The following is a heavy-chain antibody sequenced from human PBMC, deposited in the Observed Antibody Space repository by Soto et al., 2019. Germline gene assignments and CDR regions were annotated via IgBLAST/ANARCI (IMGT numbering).Heavy chain of an antibody. CDR1: GFTFSSYS. CDR2: ISSSSSTI. V-gene: IGHV3-48*01. CDR3: ARTTYYYGSGSYYRSYYFDY. J-gene: IGHJ4*02. Sequence: GGSLRLSCAASGFTFSSYSMNWVRQAPGKGLEWVSYISSSSSTIYYADSVKGRFTISRDNAKNSLYLQMNSLRAEDTAVYYCARTTYYYGSGSYYRSYYFDYWGQGTLVTVSS. D-gene: IGHD3-10*01.